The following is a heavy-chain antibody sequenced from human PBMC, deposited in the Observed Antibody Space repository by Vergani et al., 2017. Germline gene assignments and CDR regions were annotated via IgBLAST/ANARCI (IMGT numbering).Heavy chain of an antibody. J-gene: IGHJ4*02. D-gene: IGHD1-26*01. CDR3: ARLVIVGATHYFDY. CDR1: GGSISSSSYY. Sequence: QLQLQESGPGLVKPSETLSLTCTVSGGSISSSSYYWGWIRHPPGKGLEWIGSIYYSGSTYYNPSLKSRVTISVDTSKNQFSLMLSSVTAADTAVYYCARLVIVGATHYFDYWGQGTLVTVSS. CDR2: IYYSGST. V-gene: IGHV4-39*01.